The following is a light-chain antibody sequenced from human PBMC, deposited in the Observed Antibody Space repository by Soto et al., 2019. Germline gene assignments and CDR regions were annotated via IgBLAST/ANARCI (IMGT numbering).Light chain of an antibody. CDR1: SSDIGSYDH. CDR3: ISYNDRQSYL. V-gene: IGLV2-14*03. J-gene: IGLJ1*01. CDR2: AVS. Sequence: QSVLTQPASVSGSPGQSITISCSGTSSDIGSYDHVAWYQQFPGKSPKLIIYAVSDRPSGVSDRFSGSKSGISASLTISGLQTEDEADYYCISYNDRQSYLFGTGTK.